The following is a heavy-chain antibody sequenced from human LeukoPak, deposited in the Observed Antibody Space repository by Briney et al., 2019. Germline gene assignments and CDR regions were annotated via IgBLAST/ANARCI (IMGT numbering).Heavy chain of an antibody. V-gene: IGHV3-43*02. J-gene: IGHJ4*02. CDR3: AKDIFKYYGSWSLHY. D-gene: IGHD3-10*01. CDR1: GFTFDDYA. CDR2: ISGDGGST. Sequence: GGSLRLSCAASGFTFDDYAMHWVRQAPGKGLEWVSLISGDGGSTYYADCVKGRFTISRDNSKNSLYLQMNSLRTEDTALYYCAKDIFKYYGSWSLHYWGQGTLVTVSS.